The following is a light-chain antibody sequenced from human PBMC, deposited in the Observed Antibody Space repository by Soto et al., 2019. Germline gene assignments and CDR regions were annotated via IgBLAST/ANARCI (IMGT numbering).Light chain of an antibody. V-gene: IGKV1-9*01. CDR1: QGIGNS. Sequence: QLTQSTSSLSASVGDRVTITCRASQGIGNSLGWYQLEPWKTPKLLTSAESTLQSGVPSRFSGSGSGTDFTHTISSLQPADSATYYCLHLNNYSCTFCPGTKVDVK. CDR3: LHLNNYSCT. CDR2: AES. J-gene: IGKJ3*01.